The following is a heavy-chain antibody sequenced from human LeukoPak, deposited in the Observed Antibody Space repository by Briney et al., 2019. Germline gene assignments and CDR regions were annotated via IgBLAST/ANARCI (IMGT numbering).Heavy chain of an antibody. Sequence: PSETLSLTCAVSGGSFSGYYWNWVRQPPGKGLEWVGEINHSGSTNYNPSPKRRVTISVDTSKNQFSLKLSSVTAPDTAVYYCATGRGNSGWYVRGPRAGFDSWGQGTLVTVSS. V-gene: IGHV4-34*01. D-gene: IGHD6-19*01. J-gene: IGHJ4*02. CDR3: ATGRGNSGWYVRGPRAGFDS. CDR2: INHSGST. CDR1: GGSFSGYY.